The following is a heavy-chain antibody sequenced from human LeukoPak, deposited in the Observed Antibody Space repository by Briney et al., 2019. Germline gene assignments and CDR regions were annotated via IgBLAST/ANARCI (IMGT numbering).Heavy chain of an antibody. CDR1: GFTFSSYS. V-gene: IGHV3-48*04. J-gene: IGHJ5*02. D-gene: IGHD4-17*01. Sequence: GGSLRLSCAASGFTFSSYSMNWVRQAPGKGLEWISYISSTTSTIYYADSVKDRFTISRDNAKNSLYLQMNSLRAEDTAVYYCARDVTYYGADWFDPWGQGTLVTVCS. CDR3: ARDVTYYGADWFDP. CDR2: ISSTTSTI.